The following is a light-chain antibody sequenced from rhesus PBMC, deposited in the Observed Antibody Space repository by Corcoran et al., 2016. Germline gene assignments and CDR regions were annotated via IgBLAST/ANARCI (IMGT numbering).Light chain of an antibody. Sequence: DIQMTQSPSSLSASVGDRVTITCRARQGISSYLAWYQQEPGNAPQLLHYAASTLQSGVPSRFSGVGSGTDFLLSISSRQPEDFATYYIQQHNSYPFTFGPGTKLDIK. CDR1: QGISSY. CDR3: QQHNSYPFT. V-gene: IGKV1-25*01. J-gene: IGKJ3*01. CDR2: AAS.